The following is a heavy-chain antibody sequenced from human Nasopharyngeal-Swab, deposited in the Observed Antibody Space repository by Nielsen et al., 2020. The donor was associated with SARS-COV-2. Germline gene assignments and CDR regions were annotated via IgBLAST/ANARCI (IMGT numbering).Heavy chain of an antibody. Sequence: ASVTVSCPASGYTFTSYDINWVRQSTGQWLEWMGWMNPNSGNTGYAQKFQGRVTMTRNTSISTAYMELSSLRSEDTAVYYCARGSAVAGLGMRDAFDSWGQGTMVTVSS. CDR3: ARGSAVAGLGMRDAFDS. CDR1: GYTFTSYD. D-gene: IGHD6-19*01. CDR2: MNPNSGNT. V-gene: IGHV1-8*01. J-gene: IGHJ3*02.